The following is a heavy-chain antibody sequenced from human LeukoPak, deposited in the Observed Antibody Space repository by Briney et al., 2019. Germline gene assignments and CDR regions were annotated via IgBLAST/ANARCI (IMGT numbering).Heavy chain of an antibody. V-gene: IGHV3-21*01. Sequence: PGGSLRLSCAASGFTFSSYSMNWVRQAPGKGLEWVSSISSSSSYIYYADSVKGRFTISRDNAKNSLYLQMNSLRAEDTAVHYCARVGYSSGWYSHAFDIWGQGTMVTVSS. D-gene: IGHD6-19*01. J-gene: IGHJ3*02. CDR3: ARVGYSSGWYSHAFDI. CDR2: ISSSSSYI. CDR1: GFTFSSYS.